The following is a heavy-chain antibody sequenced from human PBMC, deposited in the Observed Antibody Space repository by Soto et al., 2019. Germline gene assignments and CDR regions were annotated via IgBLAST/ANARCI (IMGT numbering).Heavy chain of an antibody. D-gene: IGHD3-22*01. Sequence: VGSLRLSCAASGFTFSSYGMHWVRQAPGKGLEWVAVISYDGSNKYYADSVKGRFTISRDNSKNTLYLQMNSLRAEDTAVYYCAKLGRSSGYDGMDVWGQGTTVTVSS. V-gene: IGHV3-30*18. CDR2: ISYDGSNK. CDR3: AKLGRSSGYDGMDV. J-gene: IGHJ6*02. CDR1: GFTFSSYG.